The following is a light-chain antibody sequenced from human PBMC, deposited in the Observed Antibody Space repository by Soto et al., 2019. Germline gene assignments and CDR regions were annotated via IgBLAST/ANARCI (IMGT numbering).Light chain of an antibody. Sequence: DIQMTRSPSSLSASVRDRFTITCRASQSISSYLNWYQQKPGKAPKLLIYAASSLQSGVPSRFSGSGSGTDFTLTISSLQPEDFATYYCQQSYSTPRTFGQGTKVDIK. CDR3: QQSYSTPRT. CDR2: AAS. V-gene: IGKV1-39*01. J-gene: IGKJ1*01. CDR1: QSISSY.